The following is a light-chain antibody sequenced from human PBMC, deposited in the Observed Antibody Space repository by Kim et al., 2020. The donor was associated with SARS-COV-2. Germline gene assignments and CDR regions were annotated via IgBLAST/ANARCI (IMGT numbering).Light chain of an antibody. CDR1: KLGDKY. CDR2: QDS. CDR3: QAWDSSTGV. V-gene: IGLV3-1*01. J-gene: IGLJ1*01. Sequence: SVSPGQTASITCSGDKLGDKYACWYQQKPGQSPVLVIYQDSKRPSGIPERFSGSNSGNTATLTISGTQAMDEADYYCQAWDSSTGVFRTGTKVTVL.